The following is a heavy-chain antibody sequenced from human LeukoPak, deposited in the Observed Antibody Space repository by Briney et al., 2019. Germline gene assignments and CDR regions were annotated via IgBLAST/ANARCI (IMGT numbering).Heavy chain of an antibody. J-gene: IGHJ2*01. CDR3: ARPWADYYDSSGSRWYFDL. Sequence: SETLSLTCTVSGGSISSYYWSWLRQPPGKGLEWIGHIYYSGSTNYNHSLKSRVTISVDTSKNQFSLKLSSMTAADTAVYYCARPWADYYDSSGSRWYFDLWGRGTLVTVSS. D-gene: IGHD3-22*01. V-gene: IGHV4-59*08. CDR2: IYYSGST. CDR1: GGSISSYY.